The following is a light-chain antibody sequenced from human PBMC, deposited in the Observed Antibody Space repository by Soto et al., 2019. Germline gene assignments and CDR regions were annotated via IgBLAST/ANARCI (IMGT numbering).Light chain of an antibody. CDR1: QTVSTY. J-gene: IGKJ1*01. CDR2: ATS. Sequence: DTQMTQSPSSLSASVGDRISITCRARQTVSTYLNWYQQKAGQAPTLLISATSTLQSGVPSRFSGSGSGTEFTLPIPSLQPEDFATYYCQQTYTTPRTFGQGTKVAFK. CDR3: QQTYTTPRT. V-gene: IGKV1-39*01.